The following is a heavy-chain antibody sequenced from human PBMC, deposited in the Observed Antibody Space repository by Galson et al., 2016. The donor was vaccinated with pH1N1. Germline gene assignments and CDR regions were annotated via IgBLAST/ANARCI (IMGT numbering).Heavy chain of an antibody. CDR1: GFSVSSGYY. D-gene: IGHD1-14*01. CDR2: SYYSVRT. J-gene: IGHJ4*02. Sequence: SETLSLTCGVSGFSVSSGYYWGWIRQPPGKGLEWLGSSYYSVRTYYNPSLRSRVAISVDTSKNQISLKLTSVTAADRAVYYCARMARIRGPDSEYYFDYWGQGILVTVSS. V-gene: IGHV4-38-2*01. CDR3: ARMARIRGPDSEYYFDY.